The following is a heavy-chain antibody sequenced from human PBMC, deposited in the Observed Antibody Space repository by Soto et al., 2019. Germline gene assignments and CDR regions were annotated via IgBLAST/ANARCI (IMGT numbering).Heavy chain of an antibody. CDR1: GFTFSSYA. CDR3: AKDSSGWPKYYFDY. CDR2: ITGSGGTT. J-gene: IGHJ4*02. Sequence: EVQLLESGGGLVQPGGSLRLSCAASGFTFSSYAMSWVRQAPGKGLEWVSAITGSGGTTYYADSVKGRFTISRDNSRNTLYLQMNCLRAEDTAVYYCAKDSSGWPKYYFDYWGQGTLVTVSS. D-gene: IGHD6-19*01. V-gene: IGHV3-23*01.